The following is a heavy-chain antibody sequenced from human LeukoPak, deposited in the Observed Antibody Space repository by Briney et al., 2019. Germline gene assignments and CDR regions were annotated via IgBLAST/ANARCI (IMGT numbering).Heavy chain of an antibody. J-gene: IGHJ4*02. CDR1: GGAFSSYG. V-gene: IGHV1-69*04. D-gene: IGHD1-26*01. Sequence: GASVKVSCKISGGAFSSYGISWVRQAPGQGLEWMGRTIPIRGMTNYAQKFQGRVTITADTSTSTAYMELSSLTSEDTAVYFCARGPHDGTFYFDSWGQGTLVIVSS. CDR3: ARGPHDGTFYFDS. CDR2: TIPIRGMT.